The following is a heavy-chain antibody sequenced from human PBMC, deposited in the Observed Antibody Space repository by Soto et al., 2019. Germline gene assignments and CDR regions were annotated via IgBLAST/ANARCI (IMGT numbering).Heavy chain of an antibody. J-gene: IGHJ6*02. CDR1: GYTFTSYG. V-gene: IGHV1-18*04. D-gene: IGHD3-22*01. CDR2: ISAYNGNT. CDR3: ARVRYYYDSSGYWDV. Sequence: SVKVSCKASGYTFTSYGISWVRQAPGQGLEWMGWISAYNGNTNYAQKLQGRVTMTTDTSTSTAYMELRSLRSDDTAVYYCARVRYYYDSSGYWDVWGQGTTVTVSS.